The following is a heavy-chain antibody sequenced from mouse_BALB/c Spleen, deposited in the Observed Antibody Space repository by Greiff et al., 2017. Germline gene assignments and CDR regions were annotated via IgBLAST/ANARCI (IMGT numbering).Heavy chain of an antibody. CDR3: ARGGPGSPFAY. Sequence: VQLQESGAELARPGASVKMSCKASGYTFTSYTMHWVKQRPGQGLEWIGYINPSSGYTNYNQKFKDKATLTADKSSSTAYMQLSSLTSEDSAVYDCARGGPGSPFAYWGQGTLVTVSA. V-gene: IGHV1-4*01. J-gene: IGHJ3*01. CDR2: INPSSGYT. CDR1: GYTFTSYT.